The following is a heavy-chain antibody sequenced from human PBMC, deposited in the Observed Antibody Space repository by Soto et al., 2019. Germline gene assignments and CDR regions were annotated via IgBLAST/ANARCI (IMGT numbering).Heavy chain of an antibody. Sequence: ASVKVSCKASGYTFTSYAIHWVRQAPGQRLEWMGWINAGNGNTKYSQKFQGRVTITRDTSASTAYMELSSLRSEDTAMYYCARVSNPLIVVVPAAFDYWGQGTLVTVSS. CDR2: INAGNGNT. V-gene: IGHV1-3*01. CDR3: ARVSNPLIVVVPAAFDY. J-gene: IGHJ4*02. D-gene: IGHD2-2*01. CDR1: GYTFTSYA.